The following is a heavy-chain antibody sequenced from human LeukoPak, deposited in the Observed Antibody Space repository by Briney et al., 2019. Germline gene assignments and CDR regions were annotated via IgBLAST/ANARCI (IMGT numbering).Heavy chain of an antibody. J-gene: IGHJ4*02. D-gene: IGHD2-21*02. CDR1: GFSVSNYY. CDR3: TRGQSYCGADCYSD. CDR2: MYTGGGR. Sequence: GGSLRLSCAASGFSVSNYYMSWVRQPPGKGLGWVSVMYTGGGRYFGDSVKGRFTISRDNSKNTVFLQMNSLRVEDTALYYCTRGQSYCGADCYSDWGQGTLVTVSS. V-gene: IGHV3-66*01.